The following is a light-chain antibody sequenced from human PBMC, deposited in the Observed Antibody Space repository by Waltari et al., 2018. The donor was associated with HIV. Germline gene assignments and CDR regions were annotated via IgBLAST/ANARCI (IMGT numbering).Light chain of an antibody. CDR3: QQANSFPHT. V-gene: IGKV1-12*01. Sequence: DIQMTQSPSFVSASVGDRVSINCRASQNIRTSVAWYQRGPGEAPSLLMYEASRLQGGVPSRFSGSGSGTSFILNIDKLQAEDFAMYYCQQANSFPHTFGGGT. CDR2: EAS. J-gene: IGKJ4*01. CDR1: QNIRTS.